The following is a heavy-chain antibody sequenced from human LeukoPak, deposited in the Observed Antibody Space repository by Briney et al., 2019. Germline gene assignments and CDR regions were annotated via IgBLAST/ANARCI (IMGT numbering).Heavy chain of an antibody. CDR2: INPNSGGT. CDR3: ARVLRDDSSGYYYSPRGNAFDI. J-gene: IGHJ3*02. Sequence: WASVKVSCKASGYTFTGYYMHWVRQAPGQGLEWMGRINPNSGGTNYAQKFQGRVTMTRDTSISTAYMELSRLRSDDTAVYYCARVLRDDSSGYYYSPRGNAFDIWGQGTMVTVSS. D-gene: IGHD3-22*01. V-gene: IGHV1-2*06. CDR1: GYTFTGYY.